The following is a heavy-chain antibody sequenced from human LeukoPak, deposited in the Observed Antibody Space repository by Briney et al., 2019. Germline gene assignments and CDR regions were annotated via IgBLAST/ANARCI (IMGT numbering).Heavy chain of an antibody. Sequence: GGSLRLSCAASGFTFSSYWMHWVRQAPGKGLVWVSRINSDGSSTSYADSVKGRFTISRDNSKNTLYLQMDSLRAEDTAAYYCAKDRSGGSPYYFDYWGQGTLVTVSS. CDR2: INSDGSST. D-gene: IGHD6-6*01. CDR3: AKDRSGGSPYYFDY. CDR1: GFTFSSYW. V-gene: IGHV3-74*01. J-gene: IGHJ4*02.